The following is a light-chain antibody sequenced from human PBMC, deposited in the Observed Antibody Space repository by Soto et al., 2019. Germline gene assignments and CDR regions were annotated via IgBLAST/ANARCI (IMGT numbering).Light chain of an antibody. CDR3: QHYAWSLTWT. Sequence: EIVLTQSPGTLSLSPGERATLSRRASQTVSTSFLAWYQQKRGQAPSLLIYGASNRATGVPDRFSGSGSGTDFTLPIRELEPEEFSVYYCQHYAWSLTWTFGPGTKVEVK. J-gene: IGKJ1*01. V-gene: IGKV3-20*01. CDR1: QTVSTSF. CDR2: GAS.